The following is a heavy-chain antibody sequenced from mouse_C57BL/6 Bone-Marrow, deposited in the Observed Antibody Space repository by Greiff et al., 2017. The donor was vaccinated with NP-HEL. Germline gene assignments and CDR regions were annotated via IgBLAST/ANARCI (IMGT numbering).Heavy chain of an antibody. V-gene: IGHV1-55*01. CDR3: ARTGGYYAYWYFDV. J-gene: IGHJ1*03. D-gene: IGHD2-3*01. Sequence: VQLQQSGAELVKPGASVKMSCKASGYTFTSYWITWVKQRPGQGLEWIGDIYPGSGSTNYNEKFKSKATLTVDTSSSTAYMQLSSLTSEDSAVYYCARTGGYYAYWYFDVWGTGTTVTVSA. CDR2: IYPGSGST. CDR1: GYTFTSYW.